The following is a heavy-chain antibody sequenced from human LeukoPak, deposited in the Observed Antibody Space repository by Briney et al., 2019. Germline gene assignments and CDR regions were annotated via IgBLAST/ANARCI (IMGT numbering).Heavy chain of an antibody. J-gene: IGHJ5*02. D-gene: IGHD6-13*01. Sequence: PGGSLRLSCAASGFTFSSHSMNWVRQAPGKGLEWVSYISSGSTIIHYADSVKGRFTISRDDAKNSLYLQMNSLRAEDTAVYYRAKVPRQHDNWFDPWGQGTLVTVSS. CDR1: GFTFSSHS. V-gene: IGHV3-48*01. CDR3: AKVPRQHDNWFDP. CDR2: ISSGSTII.